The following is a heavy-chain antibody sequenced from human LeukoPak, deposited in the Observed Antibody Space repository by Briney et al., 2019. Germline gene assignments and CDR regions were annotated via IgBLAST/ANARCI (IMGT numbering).Heavy chain of an antibody. CDR1: GFTFSTYG. CDR3: ARYHCSSTSCYSEVSFDY. D-gene: IGHD2-2*01. CDR2: IRYDGSNK. J-gene: IGHJ4*02. V-gene: IGHV3-30*02. Sequence: PGGSLRLSCAASGFTFSTYGMHWVRQAPGKGLEWVAFIRYDGSNKYYADSVKGRFTISRGNSKSTLYLQMNSLRAEDTAVYYCARYHCSSTSCYSEVSFDYRGQGTLVTVSS.